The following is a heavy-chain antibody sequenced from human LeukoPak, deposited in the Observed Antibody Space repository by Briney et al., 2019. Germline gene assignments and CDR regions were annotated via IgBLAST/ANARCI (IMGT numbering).Heavy chain of an antibody. CDR1: GGSFSGYY. CDR3: ARARGRYAYYFDY. J-gene: IGHJ4*02. Sequence: SETLSLTCAVYGGSFSGYYWSWIRQPPGKGLEWIGEINHSGSTNYNPSLTSRVTISVDTSKNQFSLKLSSVTAADTAVYYCARARGRYAYYFDYWGQGTLVTVSS. V-gene: IGHV4-34*01. CDR2: INHSGST. D-gene: IGHD3-16*01.